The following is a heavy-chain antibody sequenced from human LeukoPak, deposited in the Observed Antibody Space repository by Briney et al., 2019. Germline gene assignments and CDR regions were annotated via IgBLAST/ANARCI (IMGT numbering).Heavy chain of an antibody. V-gene: IGHV1-46*01. CDR3: ARGKGGSYYYYYGMDV. CDR2: INPSDGST. CDR1: GYTFTSYY. D-gene: IGHD1-26*01. J-gene: IGHJ6*02. Sequence: ASVTVSCKASGYTFTSYYMHWVRQAPGQGLEWMGIINPSDGSTSYAQKFQGRVTMTRDTSTSTVYMELSSLRSEDTAVYYCARGKGGSYYYYYGMDVWGQGTTVTVSS.